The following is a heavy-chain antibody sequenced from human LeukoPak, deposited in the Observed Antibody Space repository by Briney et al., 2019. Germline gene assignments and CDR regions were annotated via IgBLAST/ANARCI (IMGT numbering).Heavy chain of an antibody. D-gene: IGHD3-22*01. J-gene: IGHJ4*02. CDR3: AKDHPFDYYYATSGYFLY. V-gene: IGHV3-21*04. Sequence: PGGSLRLSCAASGFTFSSYSMNWVRQAPGKGLEWVSSISSSSSYIYYADSVKGRFTISRDNSKNTVYLQMNSLRADDTAVYYCAKDHPFDYYYATSGYFLYWGQGTLVTVSS. CDR2: ISSSSSYI. CDR1: GFTFSSYS.